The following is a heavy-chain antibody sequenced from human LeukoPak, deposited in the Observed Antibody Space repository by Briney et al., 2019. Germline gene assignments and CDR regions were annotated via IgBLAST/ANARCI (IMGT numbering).Heavy chain of an antibody. J-gene: IGHJ4*02. V-gene: IGHV3-23*01. D-gene: IGHD3-22*01. CDR3: AKDLGDDSSGYNY. CDR2: VSGSGGSI. Sequence: GRSLSLSCAASGLILSRYSMSWVSQAPGKGREWVSAVSGSGGSIYYADSVKSRFTNSRHNSKNTLYLQMNSRGAEDKAGYYGAKDLGDDSSGYNYWGQGTLVTVSS. CDR1: GLILSRYS.